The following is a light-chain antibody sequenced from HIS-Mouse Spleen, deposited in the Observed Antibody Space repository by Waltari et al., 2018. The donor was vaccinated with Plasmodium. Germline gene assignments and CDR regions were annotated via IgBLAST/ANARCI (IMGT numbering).Light chain of an antibody. Sequence: DIQMTQSPSPLSASVGDRVTITCQASQDISNYLNWYQQKPGKAPKRLIYDASNLETGVPSRFSGSGSGTDFTFTISSLQPEDIATYYCQQYDNLPFTFGPGTKVDIK. V-gene: IGKV1-33*01. CDR2: DAS. CDR1: QDISNY. CDR3: QQYDNLPFT. J-gene: IGKJ3*01.